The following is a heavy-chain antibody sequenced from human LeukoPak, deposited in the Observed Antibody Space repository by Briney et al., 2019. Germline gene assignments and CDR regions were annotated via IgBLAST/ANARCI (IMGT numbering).Heavy chain of an antibody. CDR1: GFTFSSCA. D-gene: IGHD5-12*01. CDR2: ISGSGGST. Sequence: GGSLRLSCAASGFTFSSCAMTWVRQAPGKGLGWVSAISGSGGSTYYADSVKGRFTISRDNSKNTLYLQMNSLRAEDTAVYYCAKIADPTTFDYWGQGTLVTVSS. V-gene: IGHV3-23*01. CDR3: AKIADPTTFDY. J-gene: IGHJ4*02.